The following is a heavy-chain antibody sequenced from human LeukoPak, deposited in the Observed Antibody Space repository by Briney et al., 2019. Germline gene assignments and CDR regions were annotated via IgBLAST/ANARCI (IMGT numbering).Heavy chain of an antibody. J-gene: IGHJ4*02. CDR3: ARVRAYCGGDCYYLDY. V-gene: IGHV4-31*03. CDR1: GGSISSGGYY. D-gene: IGHD2-21*01. CDR2: IYYSGST. Sequence: SETLSLTCTVSGGSISSGGYYWSWFRQHPGKGLEWIGYIYYSGSTYYNPSLKSRVTISVDTSKNQFSLKLSSVTAADTAVYYCARVRAYCGGDCYYLDYWGQGTLVTVSS.